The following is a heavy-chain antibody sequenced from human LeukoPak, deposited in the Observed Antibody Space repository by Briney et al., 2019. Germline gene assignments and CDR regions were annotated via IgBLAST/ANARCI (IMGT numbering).Heavy chain of an antibody. CDR3: ARHDKFVWFGELSTDQYYFDY. J-gene: IGHJ4*02. CDR2: IDPSDSYT. CDR1: GYRFTSSW. D-gene: IGHD3-10*01. Sequence: GESLKISGKASGYRFTSSWISGVRQMPGKGLEWMGRIDPSDSYTNYSPSFQGHATISADKSISTAYLQWSSLKASDTAMYYCARHDKFVWFGELSTDQYYFDYWGQGTLVTVSS. V-gene: IGHV5-10-1*01.